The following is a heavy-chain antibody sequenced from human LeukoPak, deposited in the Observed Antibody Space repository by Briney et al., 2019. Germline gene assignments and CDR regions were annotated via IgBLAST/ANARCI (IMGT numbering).Heavy chain of an antibody. J-gene: IGHJ5*02. Sequence: ASVKVSCKASNYTFSSYAINWVRQAPGQGLEWMGWINTNTGDPTYAQAFTGRFVFSLDTSVSTAYLQISSLKADDTAVFYCARGRRGGDYSSDRFDPWGQGTLVTVSS. CDR2: INTNTGDP. V-gene: IGHV7-4-1*02. CDR3: ARGRRGGDYSSDRFDP. CDR1: NYTFSSYA. D-gene: IGHD4-17*01.